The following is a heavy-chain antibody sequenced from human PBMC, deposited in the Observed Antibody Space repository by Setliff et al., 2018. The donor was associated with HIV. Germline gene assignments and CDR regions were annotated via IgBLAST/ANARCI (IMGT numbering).Heavy chain of an antibody. J-gene: IGHJ2*01. CDR1: GGSISSYY. CDR2: IYTSGST. V-gene: IGHV4-4*08. Sequence: SETLSLTCTVSGGSISSYYCSWIRQPPGKGREWIGYIYTSGSTNYNPSLKSRVTISVDTSKNQFSLQLRSVTAADTAVYYCACDRLDDYDSSGYLDWYFDLWGRGTLVTVSS. CDR3: ACDRLDDYDSSGYLDWYFDL. D-gene: IGHD3-22*01.